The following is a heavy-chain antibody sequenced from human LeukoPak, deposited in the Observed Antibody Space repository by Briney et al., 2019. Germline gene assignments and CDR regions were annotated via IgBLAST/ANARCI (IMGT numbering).Heavy chain of an antibody. Sequence: SETLSLTCTVSGGSISSYYWSWIRQPPGKGLEWIGEINHSGSTNYNPSLKSRVTISVDTSKNQFSLKLSSVTAADTAVYYCASPDIVVVPAAIFVDWGQGTLVTVSS. V-gene: IGHV4-34*01. D-gene: IGHD2-2*01. CDR2: INHSGST. CDR3: ASPDIVVVPAAIFVD. CDR1: GGSISSYY. J-gene: IGHJ4*02.